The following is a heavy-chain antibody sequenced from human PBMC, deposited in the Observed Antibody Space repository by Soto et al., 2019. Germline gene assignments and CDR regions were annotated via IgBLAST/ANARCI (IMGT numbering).Heavy chain of an antibody. CDR1: GFTFSSYS. J-gene: IGHJ5*02. Sequence: EVQMVESGGGLVQPGGSLRLSCAASGFTFSSYSMNWVRQAPGKGLEWVSYISSSSSTIYYADDLKGRFTISRDNAKNSLYLQMNSLRAEDTAVYYWAGEADYLIGFDPWCPGTLVTVSS. CDR2: ISSSSSTI. D-gene: IGHD4-17*01. CDR3: AGEADYLIGFDP. V-gene: IGHV3-48*01.